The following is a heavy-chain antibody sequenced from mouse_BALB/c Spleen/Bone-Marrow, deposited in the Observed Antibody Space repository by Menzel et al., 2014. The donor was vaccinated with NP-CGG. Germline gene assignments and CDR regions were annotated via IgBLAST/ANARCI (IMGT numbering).Heavy chain of an antibody. D-gene: IGHD2-3*01. J-gene: IGHJ1*01. V-gene: IGHV1-9*01. CDR2: ILPGSGST. CDR1: GYTFSSYW. CDR3: ARRGGWLGYFDV. Sequence: VHLVESGAELMKPGASVKISCKATGYTFSSYWIEWVKQRPGHGPEWIGEILPGSGSTNYNEKFKGKATFTADTSSNTAYMQLSSLTSEDSAVYYCARRGGWLGYFDVWGAGTTVTVSS.